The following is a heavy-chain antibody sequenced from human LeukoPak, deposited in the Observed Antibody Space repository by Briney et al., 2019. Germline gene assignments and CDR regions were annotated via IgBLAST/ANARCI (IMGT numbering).Heavy chain of an antibody. CDR2: ISSSSSTI. J-gene: IGHJ4*02. V-gene: IGHV3-48*01. D-gene: IGHD3-9*01. CDR3: ATGSFDPALDY. Sequence: PGGSLRLSCAASGFTFSSYSMNWVRQAPGKGLEWVSYISSSSSTIYYADSVKGRLTISRDNAKNSLYLQMNSLRAEDTAVYYCATGSFDPALDYWGQGTLVTVSS. CDR1: GFTFSSYS.